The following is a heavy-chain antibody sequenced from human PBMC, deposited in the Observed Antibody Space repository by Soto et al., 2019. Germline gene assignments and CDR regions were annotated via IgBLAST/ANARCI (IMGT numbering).Heavy chain of an antibody. Sequence: PGGSLRLSCAASGITFSTYAMTWVRQAPGKGLEWVSAISGSGYTYYADSVRGRFTISRDNSKDTLSLQMNSLGAEDTAVYYCATLYDYIWGSYRRPPYYFDYWGQGTLVTVS. J-gene: IGHJ4*02. D-gene: IGHD3-16*02. CDR2: ISGSGYT. V-gene: IGHV3-23*01. CDR1: GITFSTYA. CDR3: ATLYDYIWGSYRRPPYYFDY.